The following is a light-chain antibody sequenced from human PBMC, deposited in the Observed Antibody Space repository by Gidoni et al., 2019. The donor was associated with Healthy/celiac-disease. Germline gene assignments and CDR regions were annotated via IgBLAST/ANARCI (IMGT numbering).Light chain of an antibody. CDR3: SSYTISSTLL. CDR1: SSDVGGYNY. V-gene: IGLV2-14*01. Sequence: QSALTQPASVSGSPGPSITISCTGTSSDVGGYNYVSWYQQHPGKAPKLMIYEVSNRPSGVSNRFSGSKSGNTASLTISGLQAEDEADYYCSSYTISSTLLFGGGTKLTVL. CDR2: EVS. J-gene: IGLJ2*01.